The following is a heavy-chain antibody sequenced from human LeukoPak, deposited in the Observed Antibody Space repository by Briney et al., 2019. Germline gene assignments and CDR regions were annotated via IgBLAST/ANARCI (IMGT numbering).Heavy chain of an antibody. CDR2: IYYSGGT. D-gene: IGHD6-19*01. J-gene: IGHJ1*01. Sequence: PSETLSLTCTVSGGSISSYYWSWIRQPPGKGLEWIGYIYYSGGTNYNPSLKSRVTISVDTSKNQFSLKLSSVTAADTAVYYCAREGPIIAVAGTGYFQHWGQGTLVTVSS. CDR3: AREGPIIAVAGTGYFQH. CDR1: GGSISSYY. V-gene: IGHV4-59*01.